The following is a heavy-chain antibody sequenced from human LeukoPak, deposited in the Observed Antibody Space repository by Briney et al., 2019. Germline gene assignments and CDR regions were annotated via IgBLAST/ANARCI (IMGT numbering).Heavy chain of an antibody. CDR1: VYTCNTYY. CDR3: AREGLGYFDSSGYHFDS. D-gene: IGHD3-22*01. Sequence: ASVKVSCKASVYTCNTYYMHWVRHAPGQGLEWMVVINPSDGDRRYAQKFQGRVTMTRDTSTTTVYMELNSLTSEDTAVYYCAREGLGYFDSSGYHFDSWGQGTLVTVSS. J-gene: IGHJ4*02. V-gene: IGHV1-46*02. CDR2: INPSDGDR.